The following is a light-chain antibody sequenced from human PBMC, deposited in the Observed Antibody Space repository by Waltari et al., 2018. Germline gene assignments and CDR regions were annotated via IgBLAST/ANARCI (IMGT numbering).Light chain of an antibody. CDR3: QTWGAGIRV. CDR2: VNSDGSH. V-gene: IGLV4-69*01. Sequence: QLVLTQSPSASASLGASVKLTCTLDSGHTYYAIAWHQQQPEKGPRHLMKVNSDGSHSKGDGIPDRFSGSRSGAERYLTISSLQSEDEADYYCQTWGAGIRVFGGGTKLTVL. J-gene: IGLJ3*02. CDR1: SGHTYYA.